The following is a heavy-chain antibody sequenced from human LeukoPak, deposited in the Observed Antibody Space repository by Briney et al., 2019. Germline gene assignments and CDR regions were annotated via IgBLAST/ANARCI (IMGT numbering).Heavy chain of an antibody. D-gene: IGHD3-22*01. J-gene: IGHJ6*03. CDR1: GGTFSSYA. CDR3: ASCLHYYDSSGYYMDV. V-gene: IGHV1-69*13. Sequence: GASVKVSCKASGGTFSSYAISWVRQAPGQGLEWMGGIVPIFGTANYAQKFQGRVTITADESTSTAYMELSSLRSEDTAVYYCASCLHYYDSSGYYMDVWGKGTTVTVSS. CDR2: IVPIFGTA.